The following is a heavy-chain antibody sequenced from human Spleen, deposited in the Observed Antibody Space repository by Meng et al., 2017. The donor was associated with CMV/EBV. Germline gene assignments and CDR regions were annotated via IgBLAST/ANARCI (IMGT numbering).Heavy chain of an antibody. CDR1: GGSVSSGSYY. CDR2: IYYSGST. J-gene: IGHJ4*02. CDR3: ARGSVLRFLAWSYWGLDY. D-gene: IGHD3-3*01. Sequence: SETLSLTCTVSGGSVSSGSYYWSWIRQPTGKGLEWIVYIYYSGSTNYNPSLKSRVTISVDTSKNQFSLKLSSVTAAYTAVYYCARGSVLRFLAWSYWGLDYWGQGTLVTVSS. V-gene: IGHV4-61*01.